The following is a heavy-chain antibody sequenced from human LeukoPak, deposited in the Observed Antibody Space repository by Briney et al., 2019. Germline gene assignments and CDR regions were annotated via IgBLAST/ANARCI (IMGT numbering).Heavy chain of an antibody. CDR1: GGSISKSSYY. CDR3: AREKSPERKTWLQLGAFDV. J-gene: IGHJ3*01. D-gene: IGHD5-24*01. CDR2: IYYRGST. V-gene: IGHV4-39*07. Sequence: SETLSLTCTVSGGSISKSSYYWGWIRQPPGKGMEWIGYIYYRGSTYYNPSLQSRAIILINTSSNQFSLSLSSVTAADTAVYYCAREKSPERKTWLQLGAFDVWGQGTVVTVSS.